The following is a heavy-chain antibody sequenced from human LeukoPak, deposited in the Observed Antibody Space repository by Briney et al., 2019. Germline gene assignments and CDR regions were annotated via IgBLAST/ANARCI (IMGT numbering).Heavy chain of an antibody. D-gene: IGHD6-13*01. Sequence: GGSLRLSCAASGFTFSSYSMNWVRQAPGKGLEWVSGIGWNSVGIGYADSVKGRFTISRDNAKKSLYLQMNSLRAEDTALYYCAKGSDSSSWYFFDSWGQGTLVTVSS. CDR3: AKGSDSSSWYFFDS. CDR2: IGWNSVGI. V-gene: IGHV3-9*01. CDR1: GFTFSSYS. J-gene: IGHJ4*02.